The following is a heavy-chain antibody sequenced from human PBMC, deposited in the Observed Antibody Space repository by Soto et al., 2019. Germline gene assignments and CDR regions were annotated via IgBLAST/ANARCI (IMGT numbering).Heavy chain of an antibody. J-gene: IGHJ4*02. V-gene: IGHV3-21*01. CDR1: GFTFSSYS. Sequence: EVQLVESGGGLVKPGGSLRLSCAASGFTFSSYSMNWVRQAPGKGLEWVSSISSSSSYIYYADSVKSRFTISRDNAKNSLYLQMNSLRAEDTAVYYCAREGGSSWYFDYWGQGTLVTVSS. CDR3: AREGGSSWYFDY. CDR2: ISSSSSYI. D-gene: IGHD6-6*01.